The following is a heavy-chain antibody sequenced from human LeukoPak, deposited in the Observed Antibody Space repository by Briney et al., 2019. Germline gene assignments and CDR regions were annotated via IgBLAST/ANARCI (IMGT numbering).Heavy chain of an antibody. CDR1: GFTFSSYV. CDR2: ISSNGGST. D-gene: IGHD3-22*01. V-gene: IGHV3-64*01. J-gene: IGHJ4*02. Sequence: GGSLRLSCAASGFTFSSYVMYWVRQAPGKGLEYVSSISSNGGSTYYANSVKGRFTVSRDNSKNTLCLQMGSLRAEDMAVYYCARGGQSKYDSSGYLNYFDYWGQGTLVTVSS. CDR3: ARGGQSKYDSSGYLNYFDY.